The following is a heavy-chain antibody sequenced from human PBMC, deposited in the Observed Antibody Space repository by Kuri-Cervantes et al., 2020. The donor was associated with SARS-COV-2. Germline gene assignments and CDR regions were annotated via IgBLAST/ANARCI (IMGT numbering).Heavy chain of an antibody. Sequence: GESLKISCAASGFTFSSYAMHWVRQAPGKGLEWVAVISYDGSNKYYADSVKGRFTISRDNSKNTLYLQMNSLRAEDTAVYYCARDHGIAAFDIWGQGTMVTVSS. CDR1: GFTFSSYA. V-gene: IGHV3-30-3*01. CDR2: ISYDGSNK. J-gene: IGHJ3*02. CDR3: ARDHGIAAFDI. D-gene: IGHD6-13*01.